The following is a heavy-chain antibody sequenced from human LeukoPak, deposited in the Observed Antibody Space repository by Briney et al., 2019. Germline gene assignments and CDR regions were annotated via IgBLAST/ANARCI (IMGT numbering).Heavy chain of an antibody. CDR2: IYTSGST. D-gene: IGHD6-13*01. V-gene: IGHV4-61*02. J-gene: IGHJ4*02. Sequence: PSQTLSLTCTVSGGSISSLNYHWTWIRQPAGKGLELIGRIYTSGSTNYSPSFKSRVTISIDTSKNQFSLKLSSVTAADTAVYYCARHDHSSSWYDYWGQGTLVTVSS. CDR3: ARHDHSSSWYDY. CDR1: GGSISSLNYH.